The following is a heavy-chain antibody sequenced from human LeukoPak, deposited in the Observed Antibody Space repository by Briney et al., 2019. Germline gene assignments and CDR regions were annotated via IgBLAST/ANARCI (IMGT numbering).Heavy chain of an antibody. J-gene: IGHJ4*02. CDR3: ARDLWGQYYFDY. CDR1: GFTFSSYP. Sequence: GGSLRLSCAASGFTFSSYPMSWVRQAPGKGLEWVSGISGSGGSTYYADSVKGRFTISRDNSKNTLYLQMNSLRDEDTAVYYCARDLWGQYYFDYWGQGTLVTVSS. D-gene: IGHD7-27*01. V-gene: IGHV3-23*01. CDR2: ISGSGGST.